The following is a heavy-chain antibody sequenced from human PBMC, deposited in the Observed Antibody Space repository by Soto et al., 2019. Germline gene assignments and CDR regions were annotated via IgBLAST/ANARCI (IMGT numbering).Heavy chain of an antibody. V-gene: IGHV1-24*01. Sequence: ASVKVSCKVSGYTLTELSMHWVRQAPGKGLEWMGGFDPEDGETIYAQKLQGRVTMTEDTSTDTAYMELRSLRSDDTAVYYCARDRPETYYDFWSGYPKLYYFDYWGQGTLVTVSS. CDR3: ARDRPETYYDFWSGYPKLYYFDY. CDR1: GYTLTELS. CDR2: FDPEDGET. D-gene: IGHD3-3*01. J-gene: IGHJ4*02.